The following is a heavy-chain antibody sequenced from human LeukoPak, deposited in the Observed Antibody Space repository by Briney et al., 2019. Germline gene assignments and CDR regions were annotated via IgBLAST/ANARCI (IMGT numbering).Heavy chain of an antibody. V-gene: IGHV4-39*07. D-gene: IGHD3-22*01. CDR3: ARDQYYDSSGLD. CDR1: GGSISSSSYY. CDR2: IYYSGST. Sequence: SETLSLTCTVSGGSISSSSYYWGWIRQPPGKGLEWIGSIYYSGSTYYNPSLKSRVTISVDTSKNQFSLKLSSVTAADTAVYYCARDQYYDSSGLDWGQGTLVTVSS. J-gene: IGHJ4*02.